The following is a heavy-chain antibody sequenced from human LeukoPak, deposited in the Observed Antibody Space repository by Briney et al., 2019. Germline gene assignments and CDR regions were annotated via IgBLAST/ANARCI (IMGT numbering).Heavy chain of an antibody. CDR2: IYYSGST. CDR3: ASSRGDFWSGYHPSYYYMDV. D-gene: IGHD3-3*01. Sequence: PSETLSLTCTVSGGSISSYYWSWIRQPPGKGLEWIGYIYYSGSTNYNPSPKSRVTISVDTSKNQFSLKLSSVTAADTAVYYCASSRGDFWSGYHPSYYYMDVWGKGTTVTVSS. CDR1: GGSISSYY. V-gene: IGHV4-59*01. J-gene: IGHJ6*03.